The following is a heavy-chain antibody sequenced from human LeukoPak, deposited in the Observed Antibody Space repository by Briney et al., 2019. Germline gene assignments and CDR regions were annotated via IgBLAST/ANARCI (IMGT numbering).Heavy chain of an antibody. J-gene: IGHJ5*02. CDR3: ARGRIAARGRWFDP. CDR1: GYTFTGYY. V-gene: IGHV1-8*02. D-gene: IGHD6-6*01. Sequence: ASVKVSCKASGYTFTGYYMHWVRQAPGQGLEWMGWMNPNSGNTGYAQKFQGRVTMTRNTSISTAYMELSSLRSEDTAVYYCARGRIAARGRWFDPWGQGTLVTVSS. CDR2: MNPNSGNT.